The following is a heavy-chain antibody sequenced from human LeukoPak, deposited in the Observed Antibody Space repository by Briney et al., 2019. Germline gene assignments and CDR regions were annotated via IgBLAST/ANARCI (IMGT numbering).Heavy chain of an antibody. V-gene: IGHV4-4*02. D-gene: IGHD1-14*01. CDR1: LDSTTSNF. Sequence: PSETLSLTCTVSLDSTTSNFWSWVRQSPGKGLEWIGEIHRSGSPNYNPSLQSRVTISIDRSRNQIALELSSVTAADTAVYYCAREILGGFNPGAYWGQGTLVTVSS. CDR3: AREILGGFNPGAY. CDR2: IHRSGSP. J-gene: IGHJ4*02.